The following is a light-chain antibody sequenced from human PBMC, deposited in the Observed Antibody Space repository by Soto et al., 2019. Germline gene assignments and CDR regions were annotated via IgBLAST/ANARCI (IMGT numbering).Light chain of an antibody. J-gene: IGKJ5*01. V-gene: IGKV3D-15*01. CDR3: QQYNNLPAIT. CDR1: QSVRSN. Sequence: EIVMTQSPATLSVPPGERATLSCRASQSVRSNLAWYQQKPGQAPRLLIYGASTRVTGIPATFSGSGSGTQFTLTISSLQSEDFAVYYCQQYNNLPAITFGQGTRLEIK. CDR2: GAS.